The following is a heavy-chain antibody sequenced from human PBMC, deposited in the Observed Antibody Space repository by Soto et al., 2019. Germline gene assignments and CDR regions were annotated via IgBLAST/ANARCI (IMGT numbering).Heavy chain of an antibody. CDR2: IFDSGTT. CDR3: ARGPSGDKVHY. CDR1: GGSITSDYSC. V-gene: IGHV4-30-4*01. J-gene: IGHJ4*02. Sequence: SETLSLTCTVSGGSITSDYSCWSWIRQPPGEGLEWIGHIFDSGTTYTNPSLRIQVAISLDTSKNHFSLTLSSVTAADTAVYYCARGPSGDKVHYWGQGALVTVSS. D-gene: IGHD7-27*01.